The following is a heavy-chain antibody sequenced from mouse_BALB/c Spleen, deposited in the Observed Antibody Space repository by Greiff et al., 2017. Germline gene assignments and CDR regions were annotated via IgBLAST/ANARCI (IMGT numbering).Heavy chain of an antibody. CDR2: ISDGGSYT. D-gene: IGHD3-2*01. V-gene: IGHV5-4*02. J-gene: IGHJ4*01. CDR3: ARAETARASTDY. CDR1: GFTFSDYY. Sequence: EVKLVESGGGLVKPGGSLKLSCAASGFTFSDYYMYWVRQTPEKRLEWVATISDGGSYTYYPDSVKGRFTISRDNAKNNLYLQMSSLKSEDTAMYYCARAETARASTDYWGQGTSVTVSS.